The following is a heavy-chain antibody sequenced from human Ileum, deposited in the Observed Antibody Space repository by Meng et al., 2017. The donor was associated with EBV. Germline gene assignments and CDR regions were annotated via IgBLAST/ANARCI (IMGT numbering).Heavy chain of an antibody. J-gene: IGHJ2*01. D-gene: IGHD3-22*01. Sequence: ESGPCLLKPSHTLSLAFTASCGSYSRGDYCVSSIRQHPGKGLEWIGYIYYSGSTYDNPSLKSRVTISVDTSKNQFSLKLSSVTAADTAVYYCARGYYDSSGYGYWYFDLWGRGTLVTVS. V-gene: IGHV4-30-4*01. CDR1: CGSYSRGDYC. CDR3: ARGYYDSSGYGYWYFDL. CDR2: IYYSGST.